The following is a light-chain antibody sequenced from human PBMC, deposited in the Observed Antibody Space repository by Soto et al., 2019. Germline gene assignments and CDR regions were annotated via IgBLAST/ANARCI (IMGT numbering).Light chain of an antibody. CDR3: QQYNLYPWT. V-gene: IGKV1-5*01. Sequence: DIQMTQSPSTLSASIGDGVTITCRASQSISSWLAWYQQKPGKAPNLLIYDASSLESGVPSRFSGSGSGTEFTLTITSLQPDDFATYYCQQYNLYPWTFGQGTRWIS. CDR1: QSISSW. CDR2: DAS. J-gene: IGKJ1*01.